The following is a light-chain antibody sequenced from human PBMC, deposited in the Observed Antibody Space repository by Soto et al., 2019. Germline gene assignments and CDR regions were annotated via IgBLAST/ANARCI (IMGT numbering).Light chain of an antibody. Sequence: DIQMTQSPSTLSASVGDRVTITCRASQSVADWLAWYHQKPGQAPKLLIYLASKLESGVPARFSGSGVRTEFVLTISGLQPEDFGTYYCQQYNTCPWVFGQGTKVEI. V-gene: IGKV1-5*03. CDR1: QSVADW. CDR3: QQYNTCPWV. CDR2: LAS. J-gene: IGKJ1*01.